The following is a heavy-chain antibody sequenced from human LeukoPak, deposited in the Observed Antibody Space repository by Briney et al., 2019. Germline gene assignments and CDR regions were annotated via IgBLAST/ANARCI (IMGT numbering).Heavy chain of an antibody. CDR3: TTESYYYDSSGYYYSDY. V-gene: IGHV3-15*07. D-gene: IGHD3-22*01. CDR1: GFTFGSSA. Sequence: GGSLRLSCAASGFTFGSSAMNWVRQAPGKGLEWVGRIKSKTDGGTTDYAAPVKGRFTISRDDSKNTLYLQMNSLKTEDTAVYYCTTESYYYDSSGYYYSDYWGQGTLVTVSS. J-gene: IGHJ4*02. CDR2: IKSKTDGGTT.